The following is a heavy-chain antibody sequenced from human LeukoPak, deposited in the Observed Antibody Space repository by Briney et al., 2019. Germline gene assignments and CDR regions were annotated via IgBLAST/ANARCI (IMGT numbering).Heavy chain of an antibody. CDR2: INPNSGGT. CDR1: GYTFTGYY. J-gene: IGHJ3*01. V-gene: IGHV1-2*02. D-gene: IGHD6-19*01. Sequence: ASVKVSCKASGYTFTGYYIHWVRQAPGQGLEWMGWINPNSGGTKYAQKFQGRVTMTRDTSISTAYMDLSSLRSDDTAVYYCARDHPYSSGWSGRVEAFDLWGQGTTVTVSS. CDR3: ARDHPYSSGWSGRVEAFDL.